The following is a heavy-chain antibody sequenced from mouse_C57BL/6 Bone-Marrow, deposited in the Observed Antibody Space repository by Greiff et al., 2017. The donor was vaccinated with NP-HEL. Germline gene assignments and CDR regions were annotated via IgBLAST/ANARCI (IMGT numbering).Heavy chain of an antibody. CDR2: SRNKANDYTT. J-gene: IGHJ4*01. CDR1: GFTFSDFY. CDR3: ARGTTVVDYAMDY. D-gene: IGHD1-1*01. V-gene: IGHV7-1*01. Sequence: EVKLVESGGGLVQSGRSLRLSCATSGFTFSDFYMEWVRQAPGKGLEWIAASRNKANDYTTEYSASVKGRFIVSRDTSQSILYLQMNALRAEDTAIYYCARGTTVVDYAMDYWGQGTSVTVSS.